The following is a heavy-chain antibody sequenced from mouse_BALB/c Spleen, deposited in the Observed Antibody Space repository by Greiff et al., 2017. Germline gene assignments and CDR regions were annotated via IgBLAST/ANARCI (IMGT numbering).Heavy chain of an antibody. D-gene: IGHD3-1*01. CDR1: GFTFSSYA. CDR2: ISSGGSYT. J-gene: IGHJ3*01. V-gene: IGHV5-9-3*01. CDR3: ARPNSSGYTWFAY. Sequence: EVQGVESGGGLVKPGGSLKLSCAASGFTFSSYAMSWVRQTPEKRLEWVATISSGGSYTYYPDSVKGRFTISRDNAKNTLYLQMSSLRSEDTAMYYCARPNSSGYTWFAYWGRGTLVTVSA.